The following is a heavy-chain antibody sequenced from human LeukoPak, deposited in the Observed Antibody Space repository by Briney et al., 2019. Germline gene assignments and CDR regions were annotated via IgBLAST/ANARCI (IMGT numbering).Heavy chain of an antibody. J-gene: IGHJ4*02. Sequence: ASVKVSCRASGGTFSSYAISWVRQAPGQGLEWMGWISAYNGNTNYAQKLQGRVTMTTDTSTSTAYMELRSLRSDDTAVYYCARAGSSGWYGGDVYWGQGTLVTVSS. V-gene: IGHV1-18*01. CDR3: ARAGSSGWYGGDVY. CDR2: ISAYNGNT. CDR1: GGTFSSYA. D-gene: IGHD6-19*01.